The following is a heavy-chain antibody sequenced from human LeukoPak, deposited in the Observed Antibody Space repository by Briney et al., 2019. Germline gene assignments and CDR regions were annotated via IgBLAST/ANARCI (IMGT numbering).Heavy chain of an antibody. D-gene: IGHD2-15*01. J-gene: IGHJ4*02. Sequence: GGSLRLSCAASGFTFSSYAMSWVRQAPGKGLEWVSAISGSGGSTYYADSVKGRFTISRDDSKNTLYLQMNSLRAEDTAVYYCAKYFCSGGSCYHPPDYWGQGTLVTVSS. V-gene: IGHV3-23*01. CDR1: GFTFSSYA. CDR3: AKYFCSGGSCYHPPDY. CDR2: ISGSGGST.